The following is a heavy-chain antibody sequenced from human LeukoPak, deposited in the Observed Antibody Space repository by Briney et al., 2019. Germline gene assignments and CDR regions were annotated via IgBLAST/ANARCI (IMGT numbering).Heavy chain of an antibody. CDR2: ISSSSSTI. Sequence: GGSLRLSCAASGFTFSSYSMNWVRQAPGKGLEWVSYISSSSSTIYYADSVRGRFTISRDNAKNSLYLQMNSLRAEDTAVYYCARDPRKYSSTPGAFDIWDQGTMVTVSS. CDR1: GFTFSSYS. D-gene: IGHD6-13*01. V-gene: IGHV3-48*01. CDR3: ARDPRKYSSTPGAFDI. J-gene: IGHJ3*02.